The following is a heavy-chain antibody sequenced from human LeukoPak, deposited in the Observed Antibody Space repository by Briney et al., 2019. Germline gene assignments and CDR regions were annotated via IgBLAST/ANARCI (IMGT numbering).Heavy chain of an antibody. J-gene: IGHJ4*02. CDR1: GYTFTSYD. CDR3: ARGRFRWELEIRDFDY. Sequence: ASVKVSCKASGYTFTSYDINWVRQAAGQGLEWMGWMNPNSGNTGYAQKFQGRVTMTRDTSISTAYMELSSLRSEDTAVYYCARGRFRWELEIRDFDYWGQGTLVTVSS. V-gene: IGHV1-8*01. D-gene: IGHD1-26*01. CDR2: MNPNSGNT.